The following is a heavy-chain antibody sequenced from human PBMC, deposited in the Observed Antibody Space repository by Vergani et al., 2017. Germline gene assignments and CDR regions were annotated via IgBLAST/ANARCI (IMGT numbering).Heavy chain of an antibody. D-gene: IGHD2-2*01. CDR2: INHSGST. CDR1: GGSFSGYY. V-gene: IGHV4-34*01. Sequence: QVQLQKWGAGLLKPSETLSLTCAVYGGSFSGYYWSWIRQPPGKGLEWIGEINHSGSTNYNPSLKSRVTISVDTSKNQFSLKLSSVTAADTAVYYCALLVVVLAAGFGFDYWGQGTLVTVSS. CDR3: ALLVVVLAAGFGFDY. J-gene: IGHJ4*02.